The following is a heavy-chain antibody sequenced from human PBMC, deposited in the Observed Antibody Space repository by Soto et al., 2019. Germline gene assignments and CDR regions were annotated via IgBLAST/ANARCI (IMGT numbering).Heavy chain of an antibody. CDR2: VYHDGNNQ. CDR3: ALDYYYDSNGYSNFSYGMDV. D-gene: IGHD3-22*01. J-gene: IGHJ6*04. Sequence: GGSLRLSCAASGFTFDSYGMHWVRQAPGKGLEWVAVVYHDGNNQYYVDSVKGRFTISRDNSKNTLYLQMNSLRAEDTAVYYCALDYYYDSNGYSNFSYGMDVCGKGTTVTAPQ. CDR1: GFTFDSYG. V-gene: IGHV3-33*01.